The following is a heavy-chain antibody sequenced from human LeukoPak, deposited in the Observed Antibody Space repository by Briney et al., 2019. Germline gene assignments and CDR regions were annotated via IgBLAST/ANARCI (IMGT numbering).Heavy chain of an antibody. Sequence: GGSLRLSCAASGFTFSSYAMSWVRQAPGKGLEWVSAISGSGGSTYYADSVKGWFTISRDNSKNTLYLQMNSLRAEDTAVYYCLTTVNEGEHDYWGQGTLVTVSS. CDR1: GFTFSSYA. CDR2: ISGSGGST. D-gene: IGHD4-17*01. CDR3: LTTVNEGEHDY. J-gene: IGHJ4*02. V-gene: IGHV3-23*01.